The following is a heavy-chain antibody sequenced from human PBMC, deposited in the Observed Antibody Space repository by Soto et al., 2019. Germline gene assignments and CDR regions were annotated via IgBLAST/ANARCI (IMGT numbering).Heavy chain of an antibody. Sequence: QVALQQWGAGLLKPSQTLSLTCAVYGESFNDYFWTWIRQSPGGGLEWLAEVHHTGTSYYNPSLKSRLAVSVDTSRNQFSLNLTSLTAADTATYYCARRKDSSRYFYGTDVRGQGTTVAVSS. CDR3: ARRKDSSRYFYGTDV. D-gene: IGHD6-13*01. CDR2: VHHTGTS. J-gene: IGHJ6*02. V-gene: IGHV4-34*02. CDR1: GESFNDYF.